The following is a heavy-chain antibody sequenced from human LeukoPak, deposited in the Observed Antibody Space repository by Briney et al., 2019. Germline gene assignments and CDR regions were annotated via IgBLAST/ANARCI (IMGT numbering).Heavy chain of an antibody. CDR3: ARAPSFGDYGGDY. V-gene: IGHV1-18*01. J-gene: IGHJ4*02. Sequence: ASVKVSCKASGYNFTNYGTSWVRQAPGQGLEWMGWISAYSGDTNYAQKLQGRLTMTTDTSPSTAYLELRSLTSDDTAVYYCARAPSFGDYGGDYWGQGTLVTVSS. D-gene: IGHD4-17*01. CDR2: ISAYSGDT. CDR1: GYNFTNYG.